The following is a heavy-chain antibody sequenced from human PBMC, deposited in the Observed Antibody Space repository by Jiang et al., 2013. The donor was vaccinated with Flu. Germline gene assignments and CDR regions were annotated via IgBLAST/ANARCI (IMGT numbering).Heavy chain of an antibody. Sequence: YMHWVRTGPWTGLEWMGWINPNSGGTNYAQKFQGRVTMTRDTSISTAYMELSRLRSDDTAVYYCARDSYYYGSGSNLDYWGQGTLVTVSS. V-gene: IGHV1-2*02. CDR3: ARDSYYYGSGSNLDY. CDR1: Y. CDR2: INPNSGGT. J-gene: IGHJ4*02. D-gene: IGHD3-10*01.